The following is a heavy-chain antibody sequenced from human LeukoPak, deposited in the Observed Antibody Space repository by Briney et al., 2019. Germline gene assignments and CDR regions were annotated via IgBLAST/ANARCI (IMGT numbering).Heavy chain of an antibody. D-gene: IGHD1-26*01. CDR2: INPNSGGT. Sequence: ASVKVSCKASGYTFTDYYMNWVRQAPGQGLEWMGWINPNSGGTNYAQKFQGRVTMTRDTSITTAYMELNSLRSGDTAMYYCTRALGSDYWGQGTLVTVSS. CDR1: GYTFTDYY. J-gene: IGHJ4*02. CDR3: TRALGSDY. V-gene: IGHV1-2*02.